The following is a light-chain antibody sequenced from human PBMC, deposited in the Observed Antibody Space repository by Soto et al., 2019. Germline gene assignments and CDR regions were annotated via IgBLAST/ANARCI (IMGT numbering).Light chain of an antibody. CDR2: DAS. V-gene: IGKV1-13*02. J-gene: IGKJ4*01. Sequence: AIQLTQSPSSLSASVGDRVTITCRASQGISSALAWYQHKPGRAPRLLIYDASSLQSGVSSRFSGSGSGTDFTLTISSLQPEDFATYYCQQFQSYALTFGGGPSWRSN. CDR1: QGISSA. CDR3: QQFQSYALT.